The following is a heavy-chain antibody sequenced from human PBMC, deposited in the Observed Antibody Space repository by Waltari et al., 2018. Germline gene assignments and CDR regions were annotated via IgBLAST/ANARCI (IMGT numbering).Heavy chain of an antibody. V-gene: IGHV4-61*02. CDR2: IYASGST. CDR1: GDFIERGSSY. Sequence: QVQLQESGPGLVKPSQTLSLTCNVSGDFIERGSSYWSWVRQPAGRGLEWIGRIYASGSTNYNPSLKIRVTLSADTAKNQVSLRLTSVTAADSAVYFCARTLEKTYGGWYFDSWGQGTRVTVSS. D-gene: IGHD3-10*01. J-gene: IGHJ4*02. CDR3: ARTLEKTYGGWYFDS.